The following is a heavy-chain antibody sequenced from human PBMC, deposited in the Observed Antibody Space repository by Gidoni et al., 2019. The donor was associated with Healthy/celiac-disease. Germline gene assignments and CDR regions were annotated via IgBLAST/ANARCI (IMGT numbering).Heavy chain of an antibody. CDR3: AKFHNSAWQRGDYFDY. CDR2: LSYDGSNK. CDR1: GFTFSTYG. J-gene: IGHJ4*02. V-gene: IGHV3-30*18. Sequence: QVQLVESGGGVIQPGRSLRRSCAASGFTFSTYGMHWVRQASGKGLEWVAVLSYDGSNKYYADSVKGRFTISRDNSKNTLYLQMNSLRTEDTAVYYCAKFHNSAWQRGDYFDYWGQGTLVTVSS. D-gene: IGHD6-19*01.